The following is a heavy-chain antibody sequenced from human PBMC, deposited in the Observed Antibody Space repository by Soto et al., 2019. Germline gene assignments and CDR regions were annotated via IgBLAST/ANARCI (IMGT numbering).Heavy chain of an antibody. CDR2: IYYIGST. V-gene: IGHV4-31*03. CDR1: GGSISSGGYY. Sequence: SATLSLACTVSGGSISSGGYYWSWIRQHPGKGLEWIGYIYYIGSTYYNPSLKSRVTISLDTSKNQFSLKLSSVTAADTAGYNWAIGVFPWCQEALVTVSS. CDR3: AIGVFP. J-gene: IGHJ5*02.